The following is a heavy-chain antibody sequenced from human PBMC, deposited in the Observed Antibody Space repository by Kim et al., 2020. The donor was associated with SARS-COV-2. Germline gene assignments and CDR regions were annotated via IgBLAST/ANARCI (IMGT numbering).Heavy chain of an antibody. CDR3: ASTKEGAYDY. J-gene: IGHJ4*02. V-gene: IGHV3-20*01. Sequence: STGCRDTVKGRSTSSRDNAKNSLYLQMNSLRAEDTALYHCASTKEGAYDYWGQGTLVTVSS. D-gene: IGHD1-1*01. CDR2: ST.